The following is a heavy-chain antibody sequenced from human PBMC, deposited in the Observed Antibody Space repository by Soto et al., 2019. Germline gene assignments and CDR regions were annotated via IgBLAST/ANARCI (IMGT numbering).Heavy chain of an antibody. CDR2: IWYDGSNK. CDR3: ARDRPETSGWYGSADGMDV. J-gene: IGHJ6*02. Sequence: QVQLVESGGGVVQPGRSLRLSCAASGFTFSSYGMHWVRQAPGKGLEWVAVIWYDGSNKYYADSVKGRFTISRDNSKNTLYLQMNSLRAEDTAVYYCARDRPETSGWYGSADGMDVWGQGTTVTVSS. CDR1: GFTFSSYG. D-gene: IGHD6-19*01. V-gene: IGHV3-33*01.